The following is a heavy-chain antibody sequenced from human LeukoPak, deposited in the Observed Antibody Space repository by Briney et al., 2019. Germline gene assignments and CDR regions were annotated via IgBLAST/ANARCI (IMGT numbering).Heavy chain of an antibody. CDR3: ARPTVPIDY. J-gene: IGHJ4*02. V-gene: IGHV3-23*01. CDR2: ISASGGST. Sequence: GGSLRLSCAASGFTFSTFVMSWVRLAPGKGPEWVSGISASGGSTYYADSVKGRFTISRDNSKNTLYLQMKSLRAEDTALYYCARPTVPIDYWGQGTLVTVSS. D-gene: IGHD4-17*01. CDR1: GFTFSTFV.